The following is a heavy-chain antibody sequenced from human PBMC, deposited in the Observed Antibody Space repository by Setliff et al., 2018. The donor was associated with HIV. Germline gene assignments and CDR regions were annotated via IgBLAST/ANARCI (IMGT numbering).Heavy chain of an antibody. J-gene: IGHJ4*02. V-gene: IGHV1-18*01. D-gene: IGHD6-13*01. Sequence: ASVKVSCKASGYTFTNYGISWVRQAPGQGLEWMGWISAYNGNTNYAQKLQGRVTVTTDTSTSTSYMEVRSLRSDDTAVYYCARDLARSSNWYGTLFYVYWGQGTLVTVSS. CDR3: ARDLARSSNWYGTLFYVY. CDR1: GYTFTNYG. CDR2: ISAYNGNT.